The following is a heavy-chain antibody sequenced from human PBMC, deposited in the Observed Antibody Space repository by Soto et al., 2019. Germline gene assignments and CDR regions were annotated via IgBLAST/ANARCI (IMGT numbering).Heavy chain of an antibody. D-gene: IGHD1-1*01. CDR3: ARDLQAGTDNVNWFAP. V-gene: IGHV3-30*04. Sequence: QVQLVESGGGVVQPGRSLRLSCAASGFSISRSAMHWVLQAPGKGLAWVAVIAYDGSNRWYADSAKGRFTISRDNSKNTVYLQMSSLRGEDTAVYYCARDLQAGTDNVNWFAPWGQGTLVTVSS. J-gene: IGHJ5*02. CDR1: GFSISRSA. CDR2: IAYDGSNR.